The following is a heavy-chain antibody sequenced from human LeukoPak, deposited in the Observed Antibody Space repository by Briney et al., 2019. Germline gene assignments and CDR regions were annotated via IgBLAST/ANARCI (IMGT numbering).Heavy chain of an antibody. CDR1: GYTFTGYY. Sequence: ASVKVSCKASGYTFTGYYMHWVRQAPGQGLEWMGWINPNSGGTNNAQKFQGRVTMTRDTSISTAYMELSRLRSDDTAVYYCARDARALTKYSSSENWFDPWGQGTLVTVSS. CDR2: INPNSGGT. CDR3: ARDARALTKYSSSENWFDP. J-gene: IGHJ5*02. D-gene: IGHD6-13*01. V-gene: IGHV1-2*02.